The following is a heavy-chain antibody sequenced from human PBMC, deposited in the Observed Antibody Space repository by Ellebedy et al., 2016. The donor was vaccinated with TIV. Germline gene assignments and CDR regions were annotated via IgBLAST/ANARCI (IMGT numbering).Heavy chain of an antibody. CDR2: IKQDGTEK. V-gene: IGHV3-7*01. Sequence: GESLKISCEASGFTFTSYWMYWVRQAPGKGLEWVANIKQDGTEKYYVDSVKGRFTISRDNAKNSLYLQMNSLRAEDTAVYYCARVTTLATGTGYYFDYWGQGTLVTVSS. CDR1: GFTFTSYW. D-gene: IGHD4-17*01. J-gene: IGHJ4*02. CDR3: ARVTTLATGTGYYFDY.